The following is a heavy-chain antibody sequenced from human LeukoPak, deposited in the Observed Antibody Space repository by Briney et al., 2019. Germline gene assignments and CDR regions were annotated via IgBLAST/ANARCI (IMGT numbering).Heavy chain of an antibody. Sequence: HTGGSLRLSCAASGFTFSSYGMHWVRQAPGKGLEWVAFIRYDGSNKYYADSVKGRFTISRDNSKNTLYLQMNSLRAEDTAVYYCAKDILWFGELLSFQYDYWGQGTLVTVSS. D-gene: IGHD3-10*01. CDR1: GFTFSSYG. V-gene: IGHV3-30*02. CDR3: AKDILWFGELLSFQYDY. CDR2: IRYDGSNK. J-gene: IGHJ4*02.